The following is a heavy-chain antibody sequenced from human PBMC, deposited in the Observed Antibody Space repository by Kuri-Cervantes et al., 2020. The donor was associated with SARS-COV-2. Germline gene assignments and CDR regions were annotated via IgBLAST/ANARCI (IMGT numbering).Heavy chain of an antibody. D-gene: IGHD3-22*01. V-gene: IGHV3-30-3*01. CDR1: GFTFSSYA. CDR3: ARDSGMIVVVIGAFDI. Sequence: GESLKISCAASGFTFSSYAMHWVRQAPGKGLEWVAVISYDGSNKYYADSVKGRFTISRDNSKNTLYLQMNNLRAEDTAVYYCARDSGMIVVVIGAFDIWGQGTMVTVSS. CDR2: ISYDGSNK. J-gene: IGHJ3*02.